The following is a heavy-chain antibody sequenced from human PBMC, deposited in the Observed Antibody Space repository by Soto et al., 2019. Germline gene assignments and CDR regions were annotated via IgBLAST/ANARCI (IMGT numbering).Heavy chain of an antibody. J-gene: IGHJ4*02. V-gene: IGHV3-48*01. Sequence: GGSLRLSCAASGFTFSSYSMNWVRQAPGKGLEWVSYISSSSSTIYYADSVKGRFTISRDNAKNSLYLQMNSLRAEDTAVYYCARDAYDSSGYSPNLGYWGQGTLVTVSS. CDR3: ARDAYDSSGYSPNLGY. D-gene: IGHD3-22*01. CDR2: ISSSSSTI. CDR1: GFTFSSYS.